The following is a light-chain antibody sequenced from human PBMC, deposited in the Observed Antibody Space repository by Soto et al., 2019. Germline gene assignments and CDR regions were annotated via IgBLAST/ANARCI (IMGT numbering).Light chain of an antibody. Sequence: EIVLTQSPGTLSLSPGERATLSCRASQSVSSSYLAWYQQKPGQAPRLLIYGASGRATGIPDRFGGSGSGKDFTLTITRLEPEDFAAYYCQQYGSSPGITFGQGTRLEIK. CDR3: QQYGSSPGIT. V-gene: IGKV3-20*01. CDR1: QSVSSSY. J-gene: IGKJ5*01. CDR2: GAS.